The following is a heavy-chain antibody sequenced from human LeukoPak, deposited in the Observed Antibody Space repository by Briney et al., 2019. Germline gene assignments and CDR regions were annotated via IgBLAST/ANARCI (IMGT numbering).Heavy chain of an antibody. Sequence: GGSLRPSCAASGFTFNTYWMGWVRQAPGKGLEWMANINLDGSERYYVDSVKGRFTISRDNAKNSLYLQMNSLRAEDTAVYYCARFNWNDSYWGQGTLVTVSS. CDR1: GFTFNTYW. V-gene: IGHV3-7*05. CDR2: INLDGSER. CDR3: ARFNWNDSY. J-gene: IGHJ4*02. D-gene: IGHD1-20*01.